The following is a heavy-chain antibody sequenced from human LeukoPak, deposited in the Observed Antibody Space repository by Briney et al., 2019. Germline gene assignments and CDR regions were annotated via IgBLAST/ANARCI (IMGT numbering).Heavy chain of an antibody. J-gene: IGHJ4*02. V-gene: IGHV3-64D*09. CDR2: ISSNGGST. CDR3: VRGHSSSSNYFDY. D-gene: IGHD6-6*01. Sequence: TGGSLRLSCSASGFTFSSYAMRWVRQAPGKGLEYVSGISSNGGSTNYEDSVKGRFTSSRDNSKNTLYLQMSSLRAEDTAVYYCVRGHSSSSNYFDYWGQGSLVTVSS. CDR1: GFTFSSYA.